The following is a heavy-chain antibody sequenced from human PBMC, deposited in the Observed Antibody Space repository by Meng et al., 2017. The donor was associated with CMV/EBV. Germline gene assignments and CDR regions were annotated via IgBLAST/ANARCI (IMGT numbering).Heavy chain of an antibody. V-gene: IGHV4-39*07. CDR3: ARDTQGAHFWSGYYGYYYYGMDV. CDR1: GGSISSSSYY. J-gene: IGHJ6*02. Sequence: GSLRLSCTVSGGSISSSSYYWGWIRQPPGKGLEWIGSIYYSGSTYYNPSLKSRVTISVDTSKNQFSLKLSSVTAADTAVYYCARDTQGAHFWSGYYGYYYYGMDVWGQGTTVTVSS. D-gene: IGHD3-3*02. CDR2: IYYSGST.